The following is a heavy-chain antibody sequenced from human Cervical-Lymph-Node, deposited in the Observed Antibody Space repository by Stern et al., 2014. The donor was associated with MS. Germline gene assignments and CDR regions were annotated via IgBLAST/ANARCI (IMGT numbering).Heavy chain of an antibody. CDR2: MSFVGGNR. V-gene: IGHV3-30*03. CDR3: MGVGDAMHV. Sequence: QVQLVQSGGGVVQPGRSLKLSCAASGFSLSNSGMHWVRQAPGKGLEWVAVMSFVGGNRKHGDSVKGRFSISRDIANNTLFLQMNSLRPEDTAVYYCMGVGDAMHVWGQGTTVIVSS. CDR1: GFSLSNSG. J-gene: IGHJ6*02.